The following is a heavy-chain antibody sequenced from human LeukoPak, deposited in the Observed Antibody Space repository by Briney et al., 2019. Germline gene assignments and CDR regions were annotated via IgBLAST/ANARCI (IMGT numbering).Heavy chain of an antibody. D-gene: IGHD3-22*01. Sequence: GRSLRLSCAASGFSFSSYGMHWVRQAPGKGLEWVAVISYDGSNKYYADSVKGRFTISRDNSKNTLHMQMNTLRAEDTAMYYCAKALNYYDRAYDMWGQGTVVTASS. CDR3: AKALNYYDRAYDM. CDR1: GFSFSSYG. V-gene: IGHV3-30*18. CDR2: ISYDGSNK. J-gene: IGHJ3*02.